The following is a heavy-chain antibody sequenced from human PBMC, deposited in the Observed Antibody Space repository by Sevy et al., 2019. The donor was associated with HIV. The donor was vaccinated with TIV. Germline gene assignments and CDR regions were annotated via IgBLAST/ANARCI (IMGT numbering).Heavy chain of an antibody. CDR2: LSHAGNKQ. D-gene: IGHD1-26*01. V-gene: IGHV3-30*04. J-gene: IGHJ4*02. CDR3: VKDRGWELQSSYYFDH. Sequence: GGSLRLSCVASGFTFRSYVIHWVRQTPGKGLEWVSSLSHAGNKQSYADSVKGRFTMSRDNSKNTVYLQLDSLTVVDTALYYCVKDRGWELQSSYYFDHWAQGTLVTVSS. CDR1: GFTFRSYV.